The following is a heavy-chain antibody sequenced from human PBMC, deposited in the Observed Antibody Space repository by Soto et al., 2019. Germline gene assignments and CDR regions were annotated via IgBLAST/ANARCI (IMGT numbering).Heavy chain of an antibody. CDR1: GGSISSGGYS. CDR3: ARNYIVVVPAAIRTDAFDI. V-gene: IGHV4-30-2*01. CDR2: IYHSGST. J-gene: IGHJ3*02. Sequence: PSETLSLTCAVSGGSISSGGYSWSWIRQPPGKGLEWIGYIYHSGSTYYNPSLKSRVTISVDRSKNQFSLKLSSVTAADTAVYYCARNYIVVVPAAIRTDAFDIWGQGTMVTV. D-gene: IGHD2-2*01.